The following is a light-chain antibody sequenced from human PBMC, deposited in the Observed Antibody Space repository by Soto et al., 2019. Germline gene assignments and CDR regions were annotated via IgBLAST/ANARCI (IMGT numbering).Light chain of an antibody. Sequence: EIVMTQSPATLSVSPGERATLSCRASQSVSSKLAWYQQKPGQAPRLLIYGASARATGIPARFSGSGSGTEFTLTISSLQSEDLAVYYCQQYGSSPRGTFGQGTRLE. CDR1: QSVSSK. CDR2: GAS. V-gene: IGKV3-15*01. CDR3: QQYGSSPRGT. J-gene: IGKJ5*01.